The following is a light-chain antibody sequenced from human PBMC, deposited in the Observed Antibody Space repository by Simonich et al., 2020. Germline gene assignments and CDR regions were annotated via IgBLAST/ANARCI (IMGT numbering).Light chain of an antibody. CDR2: EVR. J-gene: IGLJ3*02. CDR1: SSDVGRYNY. V-gene: IGLV2-14*01. CDR3: SSYTSSSTWV. Sequence: QSALTQPASVSGSPGQSITISCTGTSSDVGRYNYVSWYQQHPGKAPQPMIYEVRKRPSVFSHRFSGSKSGNTASLTISGLQAEDEADYYCSSYTSSSTWVFGGGTKLTVL.